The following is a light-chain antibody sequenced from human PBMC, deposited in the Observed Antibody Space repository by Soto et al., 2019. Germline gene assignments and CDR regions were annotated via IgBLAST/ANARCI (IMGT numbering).Light chain of an antibody. CDR2: EAA. J-gene: IGKJ4*01. Sequence: EIVMTQTPLSLSVTPGQPASISCKSSQSLLHSDGKTYLYWYLQKPGQSPQLLIYEAANRFSGVPDRFSVSGSGTDFTLKISRVEAVDVGVYYCMQSKQFPLTFGGGTKVEIK. CDR3: MQSKQFPLT. V-gene: IGKV2D-29*02. CDR1: QSLLHSDGKTY.